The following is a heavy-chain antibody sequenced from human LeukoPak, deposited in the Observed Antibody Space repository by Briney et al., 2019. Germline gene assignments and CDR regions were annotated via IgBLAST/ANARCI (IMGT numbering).Heavy chain of an antibody. J-gene: IGHJ4*02. CDR3: AKVQQLVGPYYFDY. D-gene: IGHD6-13*01. Sequence: PGGSLRLSCAASGFPYCSWWMSWVRRSTRRAVECVANIKQDGCEKYYVDSVKGRFTISRDNDKNSLYLQMNSLRAEDTAVYYCAKVQQLVGPYYFDYWGQGTLVTVSS. CDR1: GFPYCSWW. V-gene: IGHV3-7*03. CDR2: IKQDGCEK.